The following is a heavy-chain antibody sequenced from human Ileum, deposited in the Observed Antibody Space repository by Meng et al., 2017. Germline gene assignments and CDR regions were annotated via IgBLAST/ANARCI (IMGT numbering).Heavy chain of an antibody. CDR1: GFTFNIYW. CDR3: ARDQAYGLDV. J-gene: IGHJ6*04. CDR2: INSDGTTT. Sequence: ESLKISCVASGFTFNIYWMHWVRQAPGKGLVWLSHINSDGTTTTYADSVKGRFTISRDNAKNTLYLQMNSLRAEDTAVYYCARDQAYGLDVWGEGTTVTVSS. V-gene: IGHV3-74*03.